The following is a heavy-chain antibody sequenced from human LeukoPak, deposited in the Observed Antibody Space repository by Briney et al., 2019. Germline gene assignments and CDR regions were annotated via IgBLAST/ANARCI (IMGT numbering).Heavy chain of an antibody. Sequence: PSETLSLTCAVYGGSFSGYYWSWIRQPPGKGLEWIGEINHSGSTNYNPSLTSRVTISVDTSKNQFSLKLSSVTAADTAVYYCARGYGSGSYYNVRPFDYWGQGTLVTVSS. CDR2: INHSGST. J-gene: IGHJ4*02. D-gene: IGHD3-10*01. CDR1: GGSFSGYY. CDR3: ARGYGSGSYYNVRPFDY. V-gene: IGHV4-34*01.